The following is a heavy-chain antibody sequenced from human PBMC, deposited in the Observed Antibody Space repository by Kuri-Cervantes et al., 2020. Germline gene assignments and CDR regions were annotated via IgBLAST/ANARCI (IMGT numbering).Heavy chain of an antibody. CDR1: GYTLTELS. CDR2: INPNSGGT. CDR3: ARSLRRDNREDY. Sequence: ASVKVSCKVSGYTLTELSMHWVRQAPGQGLEWMGWINPNSGGTNYAQKFQGRVTMTEDTSTDTAYMELSSLRSEDTAVYYCARSLRRDNREDYWGQGTLVTVSS. D-gene: IGHD2/OR15-2a*01. V-gene: IGHV1-24*01. J-gene: IGHJ4*02.